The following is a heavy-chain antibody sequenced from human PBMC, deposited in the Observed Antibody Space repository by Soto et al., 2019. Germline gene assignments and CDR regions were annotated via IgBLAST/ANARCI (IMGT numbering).Heavy chain of an antibody. D-gene: IGHD6-19*01. CDR2: ISSSSSYI. V-gene: IGHV3-21*01. J-gene: IGHJ6*02. Sequence: GGSLRLSCAASGFTFSSYSMNWVRQAPGKGLEWVSSISSSSSYIYYADSVKGRFTISRDNAKNSLYLQMNSLRAEDTAVYYCERIAVENYYYGMDVWGQGTTVTVSS. CDR1: GFTFSSYS. CDR3: ERIAVENYYYGMDV.